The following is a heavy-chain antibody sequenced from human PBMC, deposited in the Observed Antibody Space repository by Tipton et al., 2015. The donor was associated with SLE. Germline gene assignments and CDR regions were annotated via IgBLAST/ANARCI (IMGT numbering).Heavy chain of an antibody. D-gene: IGHD6-13*01. CDR2: IYYSGST. CDR3: ARGRQQLDAEYFQH. J-gene: IGHJ1*01. V-gene: IGHV4-59*12. Sequence: TLSLTCTVSGGSISSYYWSWIRQPPGKGLEWIGYIYYSGSTYYNPSLKSRVTISVDTSKNQFSLKLSSVTAADTAVYYCARGRQQLDAEYFQHWGQGTLVTVSS. CDR1: GGSISSYY.